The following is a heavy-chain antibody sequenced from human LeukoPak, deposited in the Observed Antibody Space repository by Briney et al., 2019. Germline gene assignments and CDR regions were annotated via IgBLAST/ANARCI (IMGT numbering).Heavy chain of an antibody. V-gene: IGHV4-31*03. Sequence: SQTLSLTCTVSGGSISSGGYYWSWIRQHPGKGLEWIGYIYYSGSTYYNPSLKSRVTISVDTSKNQFSLKLSSVTAADTAVYYCARVGCSSTSCYVYYYYMDVWGKGTTVTVSS. D-gene: IGHD2-2*01. CDR2: IYYSGST. J-gene: IGHJ6*03. CDR1: GGSISSGGYY. CDR3: ARVGCSSTSCYVYYYYMDV.